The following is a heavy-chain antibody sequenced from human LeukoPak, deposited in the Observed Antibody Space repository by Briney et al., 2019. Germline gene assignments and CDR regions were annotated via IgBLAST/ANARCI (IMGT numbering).Heavy chain of an antibody. CDR2: ISYDGSNK. V-gene: IGHV3-30-3*01. Sequence: PGGSLRLSCAASGFTFSSYAMHWVRQAPGKGLEWVAVISYDGSNKYYADSVKGRFTISRDNSKNTLYLQMNSLRAEDTAVYYCARDLEVIVVAGNFDYWGQGTLVTVSS. J-gene: IGHJ4*02. CDR1: GFTFSSYA. D-gene: IGHD6-19*01. CDR3: ARDLEVIVVAGNFDY.